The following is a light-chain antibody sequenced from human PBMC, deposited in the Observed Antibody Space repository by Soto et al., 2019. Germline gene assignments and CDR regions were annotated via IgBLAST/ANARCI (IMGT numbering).Light chain of an antibody. Sequence: DIQLTQSPSFLSASVGDRVTITCRASQSISTYLSWYLQRPGKAPKLLIYGASTLQSGVPSRFSGSGSGTEFTLTISIRQPEDFGTYYCQQLNSDWYAFGQGTKLEIK. CDR3: QQLNSDWYA. V-gene: IGKV1-9*01. CDR1: QSISTY. J-gene: IGKJ2*01. CDR2: GAS.